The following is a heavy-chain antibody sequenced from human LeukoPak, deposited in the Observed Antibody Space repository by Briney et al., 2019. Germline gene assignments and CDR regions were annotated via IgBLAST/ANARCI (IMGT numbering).Heavy chain of an antibody. CDR1: GFTFSSYS. CDR2: ISSSSSYI. D-gene: IGHD2-2*01. V-gene: IGHV3-21*01. Sequence: GGSLRLSCAASGFTFSSYSMIWVRQAPGKGLEWVSSISSSSSYIYYADSVKGRFTISRDNAKNSLYLQMNSLRAEDTAVYYCARCHASCHLNHELFDYWGQGTLVTVSS. CDR3: ARCHASCHLNHELFDY. J-gene: IGHJ4*02.